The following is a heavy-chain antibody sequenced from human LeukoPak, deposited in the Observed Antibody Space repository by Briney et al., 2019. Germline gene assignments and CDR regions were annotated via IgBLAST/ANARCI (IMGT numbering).Heavy chain of an antibody. D-gene: IGHD3-22*01. CDR1: GCTFSFYG. V-gene: IGHV3-30*02. CDR3: AKGWTMNKFDY. CDR2: IRYDGRGE. Sequence: PGGSLRLSCAASGCTFSFYGMHWVRQAPGKGLEWVTFIRYDGRGEYYVDSVKGRFTISRDNSKNTLYLQMNSLRAEDTAVYYCAKGWTMNKFDYWGQGTLVTVSS. J-gene: IGHJ4*02.